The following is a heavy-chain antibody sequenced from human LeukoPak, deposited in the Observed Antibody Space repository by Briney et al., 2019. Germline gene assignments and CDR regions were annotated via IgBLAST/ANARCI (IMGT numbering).Heavy chain of an antibody. V-gene: IGHV3-23*01. J-gene: IGHJ3*02. Sequence: GGSLRLSCAASGFTFSSYAMSWVRQAPGKGLEWVSAISGSGGSTYYADSVKSRFTISRDNSKNTLYLQMNSLRAEDTAVYYCAKDRSSFVHADAFDIWGQGTMVTVSS. D-gene: IGHD6-6*01. CDR2: ISGSGGST. CDR1: GFTFSSYA. CDR3: AKDRSSFVHADAFDI.